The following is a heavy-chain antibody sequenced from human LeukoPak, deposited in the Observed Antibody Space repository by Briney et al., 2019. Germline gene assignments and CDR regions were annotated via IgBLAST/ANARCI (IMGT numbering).Heavy chain of an antibody. J-gene: IGHJ2*01. CDR3: ARVRRALAFDL. CDR2: ISSSSSYI. D-gene: IGHD3-16*01. CDR1: GFTFSSYS. V-gene: IGHV3-21*01. Sequence: GGSLRLSCAASGFTFSSYSMNWVRQAPGKGPEWVSSISSSSSYIYYADSVKGRFTISRDNAKNSLYLQMNSLRAEDTAVYYCARVRRALAFDLWGRGTLVTVSS.